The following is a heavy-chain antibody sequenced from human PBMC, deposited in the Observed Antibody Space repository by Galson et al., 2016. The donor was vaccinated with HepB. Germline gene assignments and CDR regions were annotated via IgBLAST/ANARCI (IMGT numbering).Heavy chain of an antibody. CDR3: TRTIDY. Sequence: SLRLSCAASGFTFATYSMNWVRQAPGKGLEWVSYISTSSSTIHYADSAKGRFTISRDNAKNSLYLQMNSLRDEDTAVYYCTRTIDYWGQGTLVTVSS. CDR2: ISTSSSTI. J-gene: IGHJ4*02. V-gene: IGHV3-48*02. CDR1: GFTFATYS.